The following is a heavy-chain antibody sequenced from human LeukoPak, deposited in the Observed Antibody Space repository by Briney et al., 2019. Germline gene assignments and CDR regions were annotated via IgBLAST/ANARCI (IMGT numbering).Heavy chain of an antibody. CDR2: ISAYNGNT. V-gene: IGHV1-18*01. CDR3: ARDHLRAFGVVTLAGGENWFDP. Sequence: GASVKVSCKASGYTFTSYGISWVRQAPGQGLEWMGWISAYNGNTNYAQKLQGRVTMTTDTSTSTAYMELRSLRSDDTAVYYCARDHLRAFGVVTLAGGENWFDPWGQGTLVTVSS. J-gene: IGHJ5*02. D-gene: IGHD3-3*01. CDR1: GYTFTSYG.